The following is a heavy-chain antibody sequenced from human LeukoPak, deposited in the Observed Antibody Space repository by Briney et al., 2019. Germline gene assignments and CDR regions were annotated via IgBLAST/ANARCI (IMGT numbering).Heavy chain of an antibody. J-gene: IGHJ3*02. V-gene: IGHV1-18*01. D-gene: IGHD2-21*01. CDR3: ARDKNAGGGVPLNDAFDI. Sequence: KPGASVKVSCKASGYTFTSYGISWVRQAPGQGLEWMGWISAYNGNTNYAQKLQGRVTMTTDTSTSTAYMELRSLRSDDTAVYYCARDKNAGGGVPLNDAFDIWGQGTMVTVSS. CDR1: GYTFTSYG. CDR2: ISAYNGNT.